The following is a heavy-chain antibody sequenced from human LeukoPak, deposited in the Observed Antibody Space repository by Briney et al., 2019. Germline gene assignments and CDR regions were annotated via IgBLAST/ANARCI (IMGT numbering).Heavy chain of an antibody. CDR3: AKVTGSQYYYYYYMDV. J-gene: IGHJ6*03. D-gene: IGHD3-10*01. CDR2: ISGSGGST. CDR1: GFTFSSYA. Sequence: GGSLRLSCAASGFTFSSYAMSWVRQAPGKGLEWVSAISGSGGSTCYADSVKGRFTISRDNSKNTLYLQMNSLRAEDTAVYYCAKVTGSQYYYYYYMDVWGKGTTVTVSS. V-gene: IGHV3-23*01.